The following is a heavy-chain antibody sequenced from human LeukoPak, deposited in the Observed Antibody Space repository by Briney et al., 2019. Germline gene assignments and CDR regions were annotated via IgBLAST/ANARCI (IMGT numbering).Heavy chain of an antibody. Sequence: GGSLRLSCAASGFTFSSYGMHWVRQAPGKGLEWVAVIWYGGSNKYYADSVKGRFTISRDNSKNTLYLQMNSLRAEDTAVYYCARRDIVATISTWGQGTLVTVSS. CDR3: ARRDIVATIST. CDR1: GFTFSSYG. V-gene: IGHV3-33*08. D-gene: IGHD5-12*01. J-gene: IGHJ4*02. CDR2: IWYGGSNK.